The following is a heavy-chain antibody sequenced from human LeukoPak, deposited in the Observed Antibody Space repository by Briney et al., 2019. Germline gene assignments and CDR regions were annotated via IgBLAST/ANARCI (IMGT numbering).Heavy chain of an antibody. V-gene: IGHV3-74*01. Sequence: GGSLRLSCAASGITVSTFWVHWVRQAPGEGLVWVSRINTDGSVTNYADSVEGRFTISRDNAKNMLYLQMNDLSAEDTAVYYCVTDRYSDSAFGDWGQGTLVTVSS. D-gene: IGHD1-26*01. CDR1: GITVSTFW. CDR2: INTDGSVT. CDR3: VTDRYSDSAFGD. J-gene: IGHJ4*02.